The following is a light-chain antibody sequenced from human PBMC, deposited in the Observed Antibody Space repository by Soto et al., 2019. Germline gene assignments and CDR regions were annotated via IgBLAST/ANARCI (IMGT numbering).Light chain of an antibody. J-gene: IGKJ1*01. Sequence: IQLTQSPSSLSASVRDRVTITCRASQGISNYLAWYQQKPGKAPNLLIYAASTLQSGVPSRFSGSGSGTEFSLTISSLQPDDFATFYCQHYNSYSEAFGQGTKVDI. CDR1: QGISNY. V-gene: IGKV1-9*01. CDR3: QHYNSYSEA. CDR2: AAS.